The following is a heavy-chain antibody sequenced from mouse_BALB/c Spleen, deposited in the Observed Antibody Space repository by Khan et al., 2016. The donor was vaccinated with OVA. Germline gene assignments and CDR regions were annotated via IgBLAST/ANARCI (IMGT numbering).Heavy chain of an antibody. V-gene: IGHV3-2*02. J-gene: IGHJ2*01. CDR3: ARGNYYGYYFDY. CDR2: ISYSGGT. CDR1: GYSITSGYA. D-gene: IGHD1-1*01. Sequence: QLKESGPGLVKPSQSLSLTCTVTGYSITSGYAWNWIRQFPGNTLEWMGYISYSGGTSYNPSLKSRISITRDTSKNQFFLQLKSLTTEDTATYYCARGNYYGYYFDYWGQGTPLTVSS.